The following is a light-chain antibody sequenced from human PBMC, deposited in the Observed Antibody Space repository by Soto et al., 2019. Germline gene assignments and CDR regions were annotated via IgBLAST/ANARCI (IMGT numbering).Light chain of an antibody. J-gene: IGLJ2*01. Sequence: QSVLTQPPSVSGAPGQRVTISCTGSSSNIGAGYDVHWYQQLPGRAPKLLISGNTNRPSVVPDRFSGSKSGTSASLAITGLQAEDDADYYCLSFDSSLSVVFGGGTKLTVL. V-gene: IGLV1-40*01. CDR1: SSNIGAGYD. CDR2: GNT. CDR3: LSFDSSLSVV.